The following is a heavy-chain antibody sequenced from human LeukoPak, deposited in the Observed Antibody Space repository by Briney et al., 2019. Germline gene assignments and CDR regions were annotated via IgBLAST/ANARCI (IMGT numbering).Heavy chain of an antibody. CDR2: ISGSGDST. CDR1: GFTFGTYA. Sequence: QAGGSLRLSCAASGFTFGTYAVNWVRQAPGKGLEWVSTISGSGDSTYYADSVKGRFTISRDNSKDTLYLQMSSVRVDDTAVYYCARDRGRYYDSRGFYWGYYFDSWGQGILVTVST. CDR3: ARDRGRYYDSRGFYWGYYFDS. J-gene: IGHJ4*02. D-gene: IGHD3-22*01. V-gene: IGHV3-23*01.